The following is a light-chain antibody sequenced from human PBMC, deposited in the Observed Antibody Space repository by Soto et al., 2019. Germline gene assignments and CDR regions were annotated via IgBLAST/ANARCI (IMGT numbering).Light chain of an antibody. CDR1: QTISSW. CDR2: KAS. V-gene: IGKV1-5*03. Sequence: DIQMTQSPSTLSGSVGESVTITCRASQTISSWLAGYQQKPGKATKILIYKASTLKSGVPSRFSGGGSGKHFTFTSSNLQPEDIATYYWQQYDNLPPTWTFGQGTKVDIK. CDR3: QQYDNLPPTWT. J-gene: IGKJ1*01.